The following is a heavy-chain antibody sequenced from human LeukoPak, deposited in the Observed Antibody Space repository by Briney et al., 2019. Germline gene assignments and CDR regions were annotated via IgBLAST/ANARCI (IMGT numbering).Heavy chain of an antibody. CDR2: ISGSGGTT. J-gene: IGHJ4*02. CDR1: GFTFSGYG. V-gene: IGHV3-23*01. Sequence: GGTLRLSCAASGFTFSGYGMSWVRQAPGKWLEWVSAISGSGGTTYYADSVKGRFTISRDNPKNMLYLQMNSLRAEDTAVYYCAKDRPPVQTDSWGQGTLVTVSS. D-gene: IGHD3-10*01. CDR3: AKDRPPVQTDS.